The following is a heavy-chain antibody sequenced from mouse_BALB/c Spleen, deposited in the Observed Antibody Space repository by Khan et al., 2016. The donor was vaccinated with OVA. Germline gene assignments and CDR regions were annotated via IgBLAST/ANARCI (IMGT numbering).Heavy chain of an antibody. CDR1: GYTFTSYW. D-gene: IGHD1-1*01. Sequence: QVQLQQPGAELVKAGASVKMSCKASGYTFTSYWMHWVKQRLGQGLEWIAETNPTNGRTDYNEKFKSKATLTVDKSSSTAYMLLSGPTFEDSAVYYCARIKKIVATYFDYWGQGTTLTVSS. CDR3: ARIKKIVATYFDY. CDR2: TNPTNGRT. J-gene: IGHJ2*01. V-gene: IGHV1S81*02.